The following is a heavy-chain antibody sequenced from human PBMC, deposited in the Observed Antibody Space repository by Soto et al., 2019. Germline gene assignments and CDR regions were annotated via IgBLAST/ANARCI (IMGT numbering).Heavy chain of an antibody. J-gene: IGHJ4*02. CDR1: GFTFSNYW. CDR3: ARDLFDY. V-gene: IGHV3-7*01. CDR2: INEDGSEK. Sequence: GGSLRLSCAASGFTFSNYWMNWVRQAPGKGLEWVANINEDGSEKYYVDSAKGRFTISRDNAKNSLYLQMSSLRAEDAAVYYCARDLFDYWGKGTLVTVCS.